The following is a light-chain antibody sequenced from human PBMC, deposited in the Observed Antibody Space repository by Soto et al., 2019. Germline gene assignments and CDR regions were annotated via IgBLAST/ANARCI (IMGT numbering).Light chain of an antibody. CDR2: AAS. CDR1: QSITNN. Sequence: EIVLTQSPGTLSLSPGERATLSCRASQSITNNYLAWYQQKPGQAPRLLIHAASTGATGIPARFSGSGSETEFTLTISSMQSEDFAVYYCQQYNNWPYTFGQGTKVDIK. CDR3: QQYNNWPYT. J-gene: IGKJ2*01. V-gene: IGKV3-15*01.